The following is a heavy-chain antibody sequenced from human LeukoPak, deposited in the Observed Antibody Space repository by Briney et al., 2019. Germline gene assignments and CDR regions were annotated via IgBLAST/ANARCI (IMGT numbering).Heavy chain of an antibody. J-gene: IGHJ4*02. V-gene: IGHV3-30*03. CDR3: ATVGGYYYDSSGSPNYFDY. CDR1: GFTFSSYG. CDR2: MSYDGSNK. D-gene: IGHD3-22*01. Sequence: GGSLRLSCAASGFTFSSYGMHWVRQAPGKGLEWVAVMSYDGSNKYYADSVKGRFTISRDYSKNTLYLQMNSLRAEDTAVYYCATVGGYYYDSSGSPNYFDYWGQGTLVIVSS.